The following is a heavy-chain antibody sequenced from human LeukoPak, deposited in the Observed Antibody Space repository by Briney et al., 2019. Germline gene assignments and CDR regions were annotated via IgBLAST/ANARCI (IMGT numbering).Heavy chain of an antibody. CDR2: IYYSGST. CDR3: ARHRYVWGSHRPQEVDY. V-gene: IGHV4-59*08. D-gene: IGHD3-16*02. J-gene: IGHJ4*02. Sequence: PSETLSLTCTVSGGSISSYYWSWIRQPPGKGLEWIGYIYYSGSTNYNPSLKSRVTISVDTSKNQFSLKLSSVTAADTAVYYCARHRYVWGSHRPQEVDYWGQGTLVTVSS. CDR1: GGSISSYY.